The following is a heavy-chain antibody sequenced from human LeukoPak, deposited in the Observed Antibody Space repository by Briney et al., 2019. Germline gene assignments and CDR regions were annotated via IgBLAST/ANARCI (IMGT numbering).Heavy chain of an antibody. V-gene: IGHV4-39*01. Sequence: SETLSLTCTVSGGSISSSRYYWGWFRQPPGKGLEWIGTTFYNGSAYYNPSLKSPVIISVDTSKNQFSLRLSSVTAADTAVYYCATLGDDRITPVDYWGQGTLVTVSS. J-gene: IGHJ4*02. D-gene: IGHD5-12*01. CDR1: GGSISSSRYY. CDR2: TFYNGSA. CDR3: ATLGDDRITPVDY.